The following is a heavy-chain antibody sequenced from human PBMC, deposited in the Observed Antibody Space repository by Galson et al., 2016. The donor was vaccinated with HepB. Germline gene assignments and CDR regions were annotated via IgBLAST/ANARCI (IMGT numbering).Heavy chain of an antibody. Sequence: SLRLSCAASGFSVSSNYMSWVRQTPGKGLEWVSVIHIGGSTYYGDPVKGRVTISRDNTKNTVYLQMNSLRAEDTAVYFCVRDTWKWGYNYASDASDIWGRGTMVTVSS. J-gene: IGHJ3*02. CDR1: GFSVSSNY. CDR2: IHIGGST. D-gene: IGHD5-18*01. V-gene: IGHV3-53*01. CDR3: VRDTWKWGYNYASDASDI.